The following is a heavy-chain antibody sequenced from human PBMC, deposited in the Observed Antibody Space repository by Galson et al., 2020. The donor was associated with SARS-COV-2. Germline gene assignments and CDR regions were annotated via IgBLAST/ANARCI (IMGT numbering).Heavy chain of an antibody. J-gene: IGHJ3*02. CDR3: ARSYYYGTDAFDI. V-gene: IGHV1-18*01. Sequence: SVKVSCQASGYTFTSNGISRVRQAPGQGLEWMGWISAYNGNTNYAQKPQGRVTMTTDTSTSTAYMELRSLRSDDTAVYYCARSYYYGTDAFDIWGQGTMVTVSS. D-gene: IGHD3-10*01. CDR1: GYTFTSNG. CDR2: ISAYNGNT.